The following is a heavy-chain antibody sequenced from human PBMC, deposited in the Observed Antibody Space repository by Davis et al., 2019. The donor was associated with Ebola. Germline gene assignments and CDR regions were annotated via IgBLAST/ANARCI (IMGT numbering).Heavy chain of an antibody. J-gene: IGHJ6*02. Sequence: SETLSLTCTVSGGSISSYYWSWIRQPPGKGLEWIGYIYYSGSTNYNPSLKSRVTISVDTSKNQFSLKLSSVTAADTAVYYCARGRAGVVVPAARYYYGMDVWGQGTTVTVSS. CDR3: ARGRAGVVVPAARYYYGMDV. D-gene: IGHD2-2*01. CDR1: GGSISSYY. CDR2: IYYSGST. V-gene: IGHV4-59*01.